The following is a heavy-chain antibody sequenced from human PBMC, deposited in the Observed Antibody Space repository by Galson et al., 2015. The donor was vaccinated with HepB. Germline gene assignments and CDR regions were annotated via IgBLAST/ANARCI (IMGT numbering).Heavy chain of an antibody. J-gene: IGHJ5*02. Sequence: SVKVSCKASRYIFTQYGITWVRQAPGHGLEWMGWISGNNANTNYAQNFQGRVTMTADTSTTTVYMELRSLRSDDTAVYYCARTRYGASXPDHWGKGTLVTVSS. V-gene: IGHV1-18*01. CDR3: ARTRYGASXPDH. CDR1: RYIFTQYG. D-gene: IGHD3-9*01. CDR2: ISGNNANT.